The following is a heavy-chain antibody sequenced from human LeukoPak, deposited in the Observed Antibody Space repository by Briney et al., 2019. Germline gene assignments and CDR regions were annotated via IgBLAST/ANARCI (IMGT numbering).Heavy chain of an antibody. D-gene: IGHD6-19*01. Sequence: PSETLSLTCTVSGGSISTYYWSWVRQPAGKGLEWIGRGFTSGTTNYNPSLKSRVTMSVDTSKNQFSLKLSYVTAADTAMYYCASSSGWSAFAIWGQGTMVTVSS. CDR2: GFTSGTT. CDR1: GGSISTYY. CDR3: ASSSGWSAFAI. J-gene: IGHJ3*02. V-gene: IGHV4-4*07.